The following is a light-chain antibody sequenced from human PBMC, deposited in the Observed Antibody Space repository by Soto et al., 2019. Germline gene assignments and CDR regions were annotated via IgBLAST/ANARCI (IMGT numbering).Light chain of an antibody. V-gene: IGKV1-5*03. J-gene: IGKJ1*01. CDR1: QSIRTW. Sequence: DIQMTQSPSTLSAPVGDRVTMTCRASQSIRTWLAWYQQKPGKAPRLLMYQASSLKSGVPSRFSGSGSETDFTLTITSLQPDDTATYFCQQYSTYLWTFGQGTKVDSK. CDR3: QQYSTYLWT. CDR2: QAS.